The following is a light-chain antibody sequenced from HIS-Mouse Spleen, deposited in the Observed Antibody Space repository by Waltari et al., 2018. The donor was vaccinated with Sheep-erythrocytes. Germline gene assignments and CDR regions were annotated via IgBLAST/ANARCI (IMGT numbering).Light chain of an antibody. CDR1: KIGSKS. CDR3: QVWDSSSDHPYV. Sequence: SYVLTQPPSVSVAPGQTARITCGGNKIGSKSGHWYQQKPGQAPVLVVYDDSDRPSGIPERFSGSNSGNTATLTISRVEAGDEADYYCQVWDSSSDHPYVFGTGTKVTVL. V-gene: IGLV3-21*02. CDR2: DDS. J-gene: IGLJ1*01.